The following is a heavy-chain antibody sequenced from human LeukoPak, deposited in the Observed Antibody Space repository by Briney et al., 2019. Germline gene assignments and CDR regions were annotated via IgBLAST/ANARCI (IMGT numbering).Heavy chain of an antibody. J-gene: IGHJ6*03. CDR1: GFTFDDYG. CDR3: ARTFYDISTGYYPTGYMDV. Sequence: GGSLRLSCSASGFTFDDYGMSWVRQAPGKGLEWVSGINSNGGSTGYADSVKGRFTISRDNAKNSLYLQMNSLRAEDTALYYCARTFYDISTGYYPTGYMDVWGKGTTVTISS. D-gene: IGHD3-9*01. CDR2: INSNGGST. V-gene: IGHV3-20*04.